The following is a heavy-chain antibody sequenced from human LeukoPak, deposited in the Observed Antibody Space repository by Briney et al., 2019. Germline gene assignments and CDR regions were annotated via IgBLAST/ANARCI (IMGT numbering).Heavy chain of an antibody. CDR1: GFTFSSYS. D-gene: IGHD5-24*01. Sequence: GGSLRLSCAASGFTFSSYSMNWVRQAPGKGLEWVAVIWYDGSNKYYADSVKGRFTISRDNAKNSLYLQMNSLRAEDTAVYYCATESRDGYSPYFDYWGQGTLVTVSS. CDR3: ATESRDGYSPYFDY. CDR2: IWYDGSNK. J-gene: IGHJ4*02. V-gene: IGHV3-33*03.